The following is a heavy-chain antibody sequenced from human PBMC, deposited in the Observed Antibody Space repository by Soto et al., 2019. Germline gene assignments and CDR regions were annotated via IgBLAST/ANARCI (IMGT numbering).Heavy chain of an antibody. D-gene: IGHD3-16*01. CDR2: IYPGDSDT. Sequence: PGESLKISCKGSGYSFTSYWIGWVRQMPGKGLEWMGIIYPGDSDTRYSPSFQGQVTISADKSISTAYLQWSSLKASDTAMYYCASGPITYWGYYYYGMDVWGQGTTVTVSS. CDR3: ASGPITYWGYYYYGMDV. CDR1: GYSFTSYW. V-gene: IGHV5-51*01. J-gene: IGHJ6*02.